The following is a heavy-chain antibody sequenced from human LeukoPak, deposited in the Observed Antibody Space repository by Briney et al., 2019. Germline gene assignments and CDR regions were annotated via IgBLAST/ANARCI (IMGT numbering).Heavy chain of an antibody. D-gene: IGHD6-13*01. CDR1: GGSNSRYY. V-gene: IGHV4-4*07. CDR3: ARDRYSSTGDAFDI. CDR2: IYTSGST. J-gene: IGHJ3*02. Sequence: SETLSLICTVSGGSNSRYYWSCIRQPAGKGLEWIGRIYTSGSTNYNPSLKSRVTMSVDTSKNQFPLKLSSVTAADTAVYYCARDRYSSTGDAFDIWGQGTMVTVSS.